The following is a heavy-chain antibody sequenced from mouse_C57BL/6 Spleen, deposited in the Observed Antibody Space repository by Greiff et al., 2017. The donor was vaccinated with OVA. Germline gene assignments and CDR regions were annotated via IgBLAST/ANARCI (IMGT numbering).Heavy chain of an antibody. J-gene: IGHJ3*01. CDR3: ARSVTTVPRAWFAY. CDR1: GFTFSSYG. Sequence: EVKVVESGGDLVKPVGSLKLSCAASGFTFSSYGMSWVRQTPDKRLEWVATISSGGSYTYYPDSVKGRFTISRDNAKNTLYLQMSSLKSDDTAMYYCARSVTTVPRAWFAYWGQGTLVTVSA. D-gene: IGHD1-1*01. CDR2: ISSGGSYT. V-gene: IGHV5-6*01.